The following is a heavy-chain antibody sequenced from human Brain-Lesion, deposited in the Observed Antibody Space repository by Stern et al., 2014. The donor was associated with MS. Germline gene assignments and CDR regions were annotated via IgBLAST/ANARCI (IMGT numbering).Heavy chain of an antibody. V-gene: IGHV4-31*03. J-gene: IGHJ4*02. CDR1: GGSISSGNYY. CDR2: IYHSGST. CDR3: ARGSREVLLPRFYFDY. D-gene: IGHD3-3*01. Sequence: QVQLQESGPGLVKPSQTLSLTCTVSGGSISSGNYYWSWIRQHPGKGLEWIGSIYHSGSTYYNPPLKSRVTKSIDTSKNQFSLKLSSVTAADTAVYYCARGSREVLLPRFYFDYWGQGTLVTVSS.